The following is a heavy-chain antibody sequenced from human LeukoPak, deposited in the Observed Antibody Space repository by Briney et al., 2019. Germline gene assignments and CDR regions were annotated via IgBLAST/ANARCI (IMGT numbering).Heavy chain of an antibody. J-gene: IGHJ4*02. CDR3: ASLSGGYFDC. D-gene: IGHD3-16*01. V-gene: IGHV3-64*02. Sequence: GGSLRLSCAASGFNFNAYDMHWVRQAPGKGLEYVSAISTNGANTYYADSVKGRFTVSRDDSKNTLYLQMGSLRPGDMAVYYCASLSGGYFDCWGQGTLVTVSS. CDR2: ISTNGANT. CDR1: GFNFNAYD.